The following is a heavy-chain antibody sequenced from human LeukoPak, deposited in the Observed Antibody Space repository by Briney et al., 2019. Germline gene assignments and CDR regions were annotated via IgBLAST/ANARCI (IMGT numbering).Heavy chain of an antibody. CDR2: IYHSGST. Sequence: PSQTLSLTCAVSGGSISSGGYSWSWIRQPPGKGLEWIGYIYHSGSTYYNPSLKSRVTISVDRSKNQFSLKLGSVTAADTAVYYCARGFDSSGGMDVWGQGTTVTVSS. CDR1: GGSISSGGYS. CDR3: ARGFDSSGGMDV. D-gene: IGHD3-22*01. V-gene: IGHV4-30-2*01. J-gene: IGHJ6*02.